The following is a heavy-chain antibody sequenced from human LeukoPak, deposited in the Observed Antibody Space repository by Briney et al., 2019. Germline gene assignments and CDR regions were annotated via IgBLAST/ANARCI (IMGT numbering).Heavy chain of an antibody. CDR2: IYTSGST. D-gene: IGHD6-13*01. CDR3: ARDIAAAGTVYYYYYMDV. CDR1: GGSISSGSYY. Sequence: SQTLSLTCTVSGGSISSGSYYWRWIRQPAGKGLEWIGRIYTSGSTNYNPSLKSRVTISVDTSKNQFSLKLSSVTAADTAVYYCARDIAAAGTVYYYYYMDVWGKGTTVTISS. J-gene: IGHJ6*03. V-gene: IGHV4-61*02.